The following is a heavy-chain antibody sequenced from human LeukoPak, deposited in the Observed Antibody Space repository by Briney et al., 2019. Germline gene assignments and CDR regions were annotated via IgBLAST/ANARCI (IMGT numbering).Heavy chain of an antibody. D-gene: IGHD2-2*01. CDR1: GFTFDEYT. CDR3: AKDGGCSGTSCYHYFDS. Sequence: PGGSLRLSCAVSGFTFDEYTMHWVRQAPGKGLEWLSLISWDGNSTDYTDPVRGRFTISRDNNRNSLYLQMNSLRVEDTAFYYCAKDGGCSGTSCYHYFDSWGQGTLVTVSS. J-gene: IGHJ4*02. V-gene: IGHV3-43*01. CDR2: ISWDGNST.